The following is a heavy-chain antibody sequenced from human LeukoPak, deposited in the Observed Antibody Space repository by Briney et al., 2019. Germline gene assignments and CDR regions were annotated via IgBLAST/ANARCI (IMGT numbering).Heavy chain of an antibody. Sequence: SETLSLTCAVSGGSISSDGYSWSWIRHPPGKGLEWIMHIYRSGSSYYNPSLTSRVTISVDSSKNQFSLKLSSVTTADTAVYSCARSATDYDMLTGPPISGGFDPWGQGTLVTVSS. V-gene: IGHV4-30-2*01. D-gene: IGHD3-9*01. J-gene: IGHJ5*02. CDR2: IYRSGSS. CDR1: GGSISSDGYS. CDR3: ARSATDYDMLTGPPISGGFDP.